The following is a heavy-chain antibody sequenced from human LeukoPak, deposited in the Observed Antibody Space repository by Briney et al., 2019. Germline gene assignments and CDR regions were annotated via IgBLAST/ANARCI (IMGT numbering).Heavy chain of an antibody. CDR1: GGSISSYY. Sequence: SETLSLTCAVSGGSISSYYWSWIRQPPGKGLEWIGYIYYSGSTNYNPSLKSRVTISVDTSKNQFSLKLSSVTAADTAVYYCATLYSGYDSSDYWGQGTLVTVSS. CDR3: ATLYSGYDSSDY. V-gene: IGHV4-59*01. D-gene: IGHD5-12*01. CDR2: IYYSGST. J-gene: IGHJ4*02.